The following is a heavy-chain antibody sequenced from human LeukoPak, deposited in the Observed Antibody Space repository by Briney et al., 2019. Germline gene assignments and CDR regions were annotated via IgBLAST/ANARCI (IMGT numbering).Heavy chain of an antibody. V-gene: IGHV3-30*02. CDR1: GFPFSSYG. D-gene: IGHD3-10*01. Sequence: GGSLRLSCAASGFPFSSYGMNWVRQAPAKGLEWVAFIRYDGSNKYYADSVKGRFTISRDNSKNTLYLQMNSLRAEDTAVYYCAKGLLLWFGGAESIEAFDYWGQGTLVTVSS. J-gene: IGHJ4*02. CDR3: AKGLLLWFGGAESIEAFDY. CDR2: IRYDGSNK.